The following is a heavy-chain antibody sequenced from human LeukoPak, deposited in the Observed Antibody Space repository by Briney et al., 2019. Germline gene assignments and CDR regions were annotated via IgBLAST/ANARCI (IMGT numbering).Heavy chain of an antibody. CDR1: GFTFSNYW. V-gene: IGHV3-7*01. CDR3: AREIVGAIKSYFDY. CDR2: IRQDGGLK. J-gene: IGHJ4*02. Sequence: SGGSLRLSCTASGFTFSNYWMSWVRQAPGKGLEWVANIRQDGGLKRCVDSVKGRFTISRDNAENSLYLQMNSLRAEDTAVYYCAREIVGAIKSYFDYWGQGTLVTASS. D-gene: IGHD1-26*01.